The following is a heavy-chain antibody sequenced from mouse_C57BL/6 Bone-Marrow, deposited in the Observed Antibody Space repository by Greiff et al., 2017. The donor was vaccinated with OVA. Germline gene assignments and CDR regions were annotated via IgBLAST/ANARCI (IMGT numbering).Heavy chain of an antibody. CDR2: IYPGSGST. V-gene: IGHV1-55*01. CDR1: GYTFTSYW. D-gene: IGHD1-1*01. CDR3: ARDRGSRGWYFDV. Sequence: QVQLQQSGAELVKPGASVKLSCKASGYTFTSYWITWVKQRPGQGLEWIGDIYPGSGSTNYNEKFKSKATLTVDTSSSTAYMQLSSLTSEDSAVYYCARDRGSRGWYFDVWGTGTTVTVSS. J-gene: IGHJ1*03.